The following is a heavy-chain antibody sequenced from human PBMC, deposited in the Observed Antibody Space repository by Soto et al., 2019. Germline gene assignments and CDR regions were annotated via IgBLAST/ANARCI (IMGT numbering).Heavy chain of an antibody. Sequence: QVQLVQSGAEVKKPGASVKVSCKASGYTFTSYDINWVRQATGQGLEWMGWMNPNSGNTGYAQKFQGRVTMTRNTSITTAYMELSGLRSEDTAVYDCHAGQTICATLYYFDYWGQGTLVTVSS. J-gene: IGHJ4*02. CDR1: GYTFTSYD. V-gene: IGHV1-8*01. CDR3: HAGQTICATLYYFDY. CDR2: MNPNSGNT. D-gene: IGHD3-3*01.